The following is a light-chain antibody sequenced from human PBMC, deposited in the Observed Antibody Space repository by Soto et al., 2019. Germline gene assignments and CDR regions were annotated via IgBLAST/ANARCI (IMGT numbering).Light chain of an antibody. CDR2: YVD. V-gene: IGLV2-14*03. J-gene: IGLJ1*01. CDR1: SRDFGAYEY. Sequence: QSVLTQPASVSGSPGHSITISCTGTSRDFGAYEYVSWALQYPDKARQLLMYYVDHRPSGVSSRFSGSKSGNTASLTISGLQAEDEGVSYCCSSADGSMYFFGTVTKVSVL. CDR3: CSSADGSMYF.